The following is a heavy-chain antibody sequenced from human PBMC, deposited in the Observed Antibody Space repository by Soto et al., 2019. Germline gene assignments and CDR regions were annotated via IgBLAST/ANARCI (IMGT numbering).Heavy chain of an antibody. Sequence: ASVKVSCKASGYTFTSYGISWVRQAPGQGLEWMGWISAYNGNTNYAQKLQGRVTMTTDTSTSTAYMELRSLRSDDTAVYYCARVETNYYYYGMDVWGQGTTVTVSS. CDR1: GYTFTSYG. D-gene: IGHD1-1*01. CDR3: ARVETNYYYYGMDV. J-gene: IGHJ6*02. V-gene: IGHV1-18*04. CDR2: ISAYNGNT.